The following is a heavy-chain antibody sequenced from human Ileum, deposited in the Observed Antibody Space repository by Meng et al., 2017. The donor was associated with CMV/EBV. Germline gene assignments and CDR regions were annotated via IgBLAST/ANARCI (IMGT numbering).Heavy chain of an antibody. CDR1: GFTFSSYW. CDR3: ARRVCSSTICLGPEYYFDY. J-gene: IGHJ4*02. D-gene: IGHD2-2*01. Sequence: GESLKISCAASGFTFSSYWMSWVRQAPGRGLECIVYIGNGYSGSAIYYADSVKGRFTISRDNVKNTLYLQMNSLRAEDTAVYYCARRVCSSTICLGPEYYFDYWGRGTLVTVSS. CDR2: IGNGYSGSAI. V-gene: IGHV3-48*04.